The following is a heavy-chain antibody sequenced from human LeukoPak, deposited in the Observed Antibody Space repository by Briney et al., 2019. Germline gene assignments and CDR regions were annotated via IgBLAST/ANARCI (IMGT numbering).Heavy chain of an antibody. Sequence: KPGGSLRLSCAASGFTFSDYYMSWIRQAPGKGLEWVSYISSASSYTNYADSVKGRFTISRDNSKNTLYLQMNSLRAEDTAVYYCARDPYCSGGSCYDLDYWGQGTLVTVSS. CDR3: ARDPYCSGGSCYDLDY. J-gene: IGHJ4*02. CDR2: ISSASSYT. V-gene: IGHV3-11*06. D-gene: IGHD2-15*01. CDR1: GFTFSDYY.